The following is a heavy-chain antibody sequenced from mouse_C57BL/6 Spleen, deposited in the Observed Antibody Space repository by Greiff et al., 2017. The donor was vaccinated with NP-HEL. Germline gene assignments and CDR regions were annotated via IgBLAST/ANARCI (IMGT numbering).Heavy chain of an antibody. V-gene: IGHV1-76*01. D-gene: IGHD1-2*01. J-gene: IGHJ1*03. CDR3: ARRGHYDGWYFDV. CDR2: FYPGGGNT. Sequence: QVQLQRSGAELLRPGASVKLSCKASAYTFTAYYINGVKRRLGRGLEWIARFYPGGGNTNSMEKFKGKATLTAEKSSSTAYMQLSSLTSEDSAVYFCARRGHYDGWYFDVWGTGTTVTVSS. CDR1: AYTFTAYY.